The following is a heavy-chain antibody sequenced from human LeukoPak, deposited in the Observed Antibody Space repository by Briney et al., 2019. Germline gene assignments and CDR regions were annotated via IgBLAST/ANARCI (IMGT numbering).Heavy chain of an antibody. V-gene: IGHV3-21*01. CDR2: ISSGSGYT. CDR1: GFTFSSYS. J-gene: IGHJ4*02. Sequence: GGSLRLSCEASGFTFSSYSMNWVRQAPGRGLEWVSSISSGSGYTHYADSVKGRFTISRDNARKSLYLQMNSLRAEDTAVYYCARDGLGIDYWGQGTLVTVSS. CDR3: ARDGLGIDY. D-gene: IGHD3-10*01.